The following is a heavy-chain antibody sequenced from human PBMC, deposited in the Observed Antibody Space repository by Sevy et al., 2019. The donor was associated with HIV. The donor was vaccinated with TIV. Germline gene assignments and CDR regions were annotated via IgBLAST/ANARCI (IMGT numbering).Heavy chain of an antibody. CDR1: GFTFSKYS. Sequence: GGYLRLSCAASGFTFSKYSMSWVRQPPGKGLEWVSTLSFGCGEINHADSVKARFTISRDNSKNSLYLQMNNLRADDMAVYYCAREGCTKPHDYWGQGTLVTVSS. J-gene: IGHJ4*02. CDR3: AREGCTKPHDY. CDR2: LSFGCGEI. V-gene: IGHV3-23*01. D-gene: IGHD2-8*01.